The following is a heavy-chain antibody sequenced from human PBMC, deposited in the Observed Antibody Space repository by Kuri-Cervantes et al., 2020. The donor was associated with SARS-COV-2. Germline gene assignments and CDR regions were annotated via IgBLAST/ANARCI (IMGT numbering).Heavy chain of an antibody. Sequence: ASVKVSCKASGYTFTGYYMHWVRQAPGQGLEWMGRINPNSGGTNYAQKFQGRVTMTRDTSISTAYMELSRLRSDDTAVYYCAKSSGTADGGFDPWGQGTLVTVSS. D-gene: IGHD6-19*01. CDR2: INPNSGGT. J-gene: IGHJ5*02. V-gene: IGHV1-2*06. CDR1: GYTFTGYY. CDR3: AKSSGTADGGFDP.